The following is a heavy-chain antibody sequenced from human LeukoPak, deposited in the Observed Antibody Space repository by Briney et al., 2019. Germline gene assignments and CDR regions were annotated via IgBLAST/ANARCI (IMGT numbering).Heavy chain of an antibody. V-gene: IGHV3-30*02. Sequence: GGSLRLSCATSALFFSDYGMHWVRQTPGKGLEWVTFIRFDGHTKSYAASVEGRFTVSRKNSNKTLYLEMSSLRPEDTAVYYCVVDTRGAHVAAWGQGTHVIVSS. D-gene: IGHD3-10*01. CDR2: IRFDGHTK. CDR1: ALFFSDYG. CDR3: VVDTRGAHVAA. J-gene: IGHJ5*02.